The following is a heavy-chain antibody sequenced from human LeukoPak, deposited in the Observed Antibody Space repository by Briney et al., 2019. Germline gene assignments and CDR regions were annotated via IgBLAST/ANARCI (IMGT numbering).Heavy chain of an antibody. J-gene: IGHJ4*02. CDR1: GFTFSSYA. CDR3: ANRVMITFGGRSWGQIDY. Sequence: GGSLRLSCAASGFTFSSYAMSWVRQAPGKGLEWVAVISYDGSNKYYADSVKGRFTISRDNSKNTLYLQMNSLRAEDTAVYYCANRVMITFGGRSWGQIDYWGQGTLVTVSS. V-gene: IGHV3-30*18. CDR2: ISYDGSNK. D-gene: IGHD3-16*01.